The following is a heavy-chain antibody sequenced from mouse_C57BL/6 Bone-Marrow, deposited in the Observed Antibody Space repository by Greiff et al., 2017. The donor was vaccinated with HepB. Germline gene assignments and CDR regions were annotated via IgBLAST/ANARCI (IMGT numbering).Heavy chain of an antibody. CDR3: TRDGHWYFDV. J-gene: IGHJ1*03. V-gene: IGHV5-9-1*02. CDR2: ISSGGDYI. Sequence: EVMLVESGEGLVKPGGSLKLSCAASGFTFSSYAMSWVRQTPEKRLEWVAYISSGGDYIYYADTVKGRFTISSDNARNTLYLQMSSLKSEDTAMYYCTRDGHWYFDVWGTGTTVTVSS. D-gene: IGHD2-3*01. CDR1: GFTFSSYA.